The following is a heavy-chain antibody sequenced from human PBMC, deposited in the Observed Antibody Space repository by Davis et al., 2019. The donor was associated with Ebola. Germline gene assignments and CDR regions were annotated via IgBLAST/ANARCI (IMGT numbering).Heavy chain of an antibody. J-gene: IGHJ6*02. CDR2: IYYSGST. CDR1: GGSISSYY. D-gene: IGHD5-24*01. V-gene: IGHV4-59*08. Sequence: SETLSLTCTVPGGSISSYYWSWIRQPPGKGLEWIGYIYYSGSTNYNPSLKSRVTISVDTSKNQFSLKLSSVTAADTAVYYCARQTTITSYYYGMDVWGQGTTVTVSS. CDR3: ARQTTITSYYYGMDV.